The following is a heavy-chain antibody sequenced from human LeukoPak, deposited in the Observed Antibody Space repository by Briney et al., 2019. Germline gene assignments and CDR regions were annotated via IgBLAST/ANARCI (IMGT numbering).Heavy chain of an antibody. V-gene: IGHV4-4*07. D-gene: IGHD6-13*01. CDR1: GGSISSFY. CDR3: ARLHSSSWYSFDY. Sequence: SETLSLTCTVSGGSISSFYWSWIRQPAGKGLEWIGPIYTSGSTNYNPSLKSRVTISVDTSKNQFSLKLSSVTAADTAVCYCARLHSSSWYSFDYWGQGTLVTVSS. J-gene: IGHJ4*02. CDR2: IYTSGST.